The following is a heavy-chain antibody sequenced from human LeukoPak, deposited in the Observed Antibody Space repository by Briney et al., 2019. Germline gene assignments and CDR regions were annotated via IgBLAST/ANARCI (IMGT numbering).Heavy chain of an antibody. V-gene: IGHV1-69*05. J-gene: IGHJ6*02. CDR1: GGTFSSYA. Sequence: ASVKVSCKASGGTFSSYAISWVRQAPGQGLEWMGGIIPIFGTANYAQKLQGRVTLTTDTSTSTAYMELTTLRSDDTAVYYCARNYNYGMDVWGQGTTVTVSS. CDR2: IIPIFGTA. CDR3: ARNYNYGMDV.